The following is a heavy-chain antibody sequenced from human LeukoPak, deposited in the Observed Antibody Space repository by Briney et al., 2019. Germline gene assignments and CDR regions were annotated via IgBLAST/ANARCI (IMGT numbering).Heavy chain of an antibody. V-gene: IGHV3-15*01. D-gene: IGHD2-15*01. CDR1: GFTFSNAW. Sequence: GGSLRLSCAASGFTFSNAWMSWVRQAPGKGLEWVGRIKSKTDGGTTDYAAPVKGRFAISRDDSKNTLYLQMNSLRAEDTAVYYCAKSRHVGGFDYWGQGTLVTVSS. J-gene: IGHJ4*02. CDR3: AKSRHVGGFDY. CDR2: IKSKTDGGTT.